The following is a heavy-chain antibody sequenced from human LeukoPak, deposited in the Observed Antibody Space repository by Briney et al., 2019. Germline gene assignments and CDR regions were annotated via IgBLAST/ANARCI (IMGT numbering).Heavy chain of an antibody. CDR3: ARELRKTYYFDS. D-gene: IGHD3-16*01. CDR1: GFTFSSYE. J-gene: IGHJ4*02. CDR2: ISYDGSNE. Sequence: PGGSLRLSCAASGFTFSSYELYWVRQAPGKGLEWVAVISYDGSNEYYADSVKGRFTISRDNSKNTLYLQMNSLRAEDTAMYYCARELRKTYYFDSWGQGTLVTVSS. V-gene: IGHV3-30*04.